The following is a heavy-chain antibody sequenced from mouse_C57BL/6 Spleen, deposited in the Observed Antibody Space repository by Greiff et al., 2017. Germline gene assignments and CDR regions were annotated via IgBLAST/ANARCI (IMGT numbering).Heavy chain of an antibody. D-gene: IGHD1-1*01. CDR1: GYTFTGYW. J-gene: IGHJ1*03. V-gene: IGHV1-9*01. CDR3: ARREITTVVATPGWYYGV. Sequence: VMLVESGAELMKPGASVKLSCKATGYTFTGYWIEWVKQRPGHGLEWIGEILPGSGSTNYNEKFKGKATFTADTSSNTAYLQLTSLTTEDSAIYYCARREITTVVATPGWYYGVWGTGTTVTVSS. CDR2: ILPGSGST.